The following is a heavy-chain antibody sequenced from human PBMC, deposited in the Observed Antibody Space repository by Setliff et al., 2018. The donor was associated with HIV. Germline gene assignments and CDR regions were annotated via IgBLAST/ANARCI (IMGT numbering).Heavy chain of an antibody. CDR3: AGSWSGYPLSFGY. CDR1: GGSISRGSYY. CDR2: IYTSGSI. Sequence: PSETLSLTCTVSGGSISRGSYYWSWIRQPAGKGLEWIGRIYTSGSIHYNPSLKSRVTISVDTSKNQFSLKVSSVTAADTAVYYCAGSWSGYPLSFGYWGQGTLVTVSS. J-gene: IGHJ4*02. D-gene: IGHD3-3*01. V-gene: IGHV4-61*02.